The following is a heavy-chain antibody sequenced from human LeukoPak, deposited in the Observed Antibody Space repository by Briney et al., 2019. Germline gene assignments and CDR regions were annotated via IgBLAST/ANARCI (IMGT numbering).Heavy chain of an antibody. CDR1: GYSFTDYA. V-gene: IGHV1-3*01. CDR3: ARYYGDHTFDY. CDR2: INVGNGNT. J-gene: IGHJ4*02. D-gene: IGHD4-17*01. Sequence: ASVKVSCKASGYSFTDYALHWVRQAPGQRLEWMGWINVGNGNTKYSQRFQDRVTITRDTSATTAYMELSSLRSEDTAVYYCARYYGDHTFDYWAREPWSPSPQ.